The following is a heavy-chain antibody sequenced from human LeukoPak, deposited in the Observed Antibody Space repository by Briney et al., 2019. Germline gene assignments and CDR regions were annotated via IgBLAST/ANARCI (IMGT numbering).Heavy chain of an antibody. J-gene: IGHJ5*02. CDR2: INHSGST. CDR3: RGEAARVSMNFDP. D-gene: IGHD6-6*01. Sequence: PSETLSLTCAVYGGSLSGYYWSWIRQPPGKGQEWIGEINHSGSTNYNPSLKSRVTISVDTSKNQFSLKLSSVTAADTAVYYCRGEAARVSMNFDPWGQGTLVTVSS. CDR1: GGSLSGYY. V-gene: IGHV4-34*01.